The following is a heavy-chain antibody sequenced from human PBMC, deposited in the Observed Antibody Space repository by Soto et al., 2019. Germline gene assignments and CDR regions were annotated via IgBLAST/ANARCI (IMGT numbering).Heavy chain of an antibody. D-gene: IGHD3-3*01. V-gene: IGHV3-66*01. CDR2: ISSNGGT. J-gene: IGHJ4*02. Sequence: EVQLVESGGGLVQPGWSLRLSCASSGFDVSNYFMNWVRQAPGNGLAWVSVISSNGGTFYADSVKGRFTISRDSSKNTLDLQMDSLRVEDTAVYHCARDVLGGAYDFRHGGQGTLVTVSS. CDR3: ARDVLGGAYDFRH. CDR1: GFDVSNYF.